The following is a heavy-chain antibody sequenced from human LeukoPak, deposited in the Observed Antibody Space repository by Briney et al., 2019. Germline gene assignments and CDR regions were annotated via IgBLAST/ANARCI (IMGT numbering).Heavy chain of an antibody. CDR3: ARLSGDDYVLH. Sequence: PSETLSLTCTVSGDSISGNYWGWIRQPPGKGLEWIGTIYYSGSTYYNPSLKSRVTISVDTSKNQFSLKLSSVTAADTAVYYCARLSGDDYVLHWGQGTLVTVSS. V-gene: IGHV4-39*01. D-gene: IGHD3-16*01. CDR1: GDSISGNY. J-gene: IGHJ4*02. CDR2: IYYSGST.